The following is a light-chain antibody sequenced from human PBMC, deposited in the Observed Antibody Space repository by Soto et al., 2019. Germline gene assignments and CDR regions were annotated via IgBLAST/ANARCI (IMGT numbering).Light chain of an antibody. J-gene: IGKJ2*01. V-gene: IGKV1-5*03. CDR2: KAS. CDR1: QSISSW. CDR3: PQYNDYSPNT. Sequence: DIQMTQSPSTLSASVGDRVTITCRASQSISSWRAWYQQKQGKAPKLLIYKASSLESWVPSRFSGRGSGTAFPLTIISLQLDHFATHSCPQYNDYSPNTFGQGPTLEIK.